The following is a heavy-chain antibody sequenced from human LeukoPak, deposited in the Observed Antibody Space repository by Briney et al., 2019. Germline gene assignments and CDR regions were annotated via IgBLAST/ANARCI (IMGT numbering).Heavy chain of an antibody. Sequence: GGSLRLSCAASGFTFSSFAMRWGRQVPGKGLEWVSGFSGSGGSTVYADSVKGRFTISRDNSKNTLYLQMNSLRAEDTAVYYCAKDRYCSGGSCSGSFDLWGRGTLVTVSS. CDR3: AKDRYCSGGSCSGSFDL. V-gene: IGHV3-23*01. D-gene: IGHD2-15*01. CDR1: GFTFSSFA. J-gene: IGHJ2*01. CDR2: FSGSGGST.